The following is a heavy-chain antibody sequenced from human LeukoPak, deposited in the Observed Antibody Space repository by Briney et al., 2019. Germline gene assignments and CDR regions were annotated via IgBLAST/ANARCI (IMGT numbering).Heavy chain of an antibody. CDR2: IYYSGST. D-gene: IGHD3-10*01. Sequence: PSQTLSLTCTVSGGSISSGGYYWSWIRQHPGKGLEWIGYIYYSGSTYYNPSLKSRVTISVDTSKNQSSLKLSSVTAADTAVYYCARGAIWFGELSNFDYWGQGTLVTVSS. J-gene: IGHJ4*02. CDR1: GGSISSGGYY. CDR3: ARGAIWFGELSNFDY. V-gene: IGHV4-31*03.